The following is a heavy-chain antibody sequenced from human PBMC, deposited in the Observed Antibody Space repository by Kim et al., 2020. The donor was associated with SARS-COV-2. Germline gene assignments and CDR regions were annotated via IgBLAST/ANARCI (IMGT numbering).Heavy chain of an antibody. D-gene: IGHD3-22*01. V-gene: IGHV3-66*01. CDR3: ATVVFYYDAGYFKN. Sequence: ADTVQGRLIISRDQSQNTLYLQMNSLRAEDTAVYYCATVVFYYDAGYFKNWGQGTLVIVSS. J-gene: IGHJ1*01.